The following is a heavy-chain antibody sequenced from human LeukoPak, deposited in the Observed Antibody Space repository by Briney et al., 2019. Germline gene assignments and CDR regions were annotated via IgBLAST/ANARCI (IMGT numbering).Heavy chain of an antibody. V-gene: IGHV4-34*01. J-gene: IGHJ4*02. CDR1: GGSFSGYY. CDR3: ARATVTTRDFDY. CDR2: INHSGST. D-gene: IGHD4-17*01. Sequence: SETLSLTCTVSGGSFSGYYWSWIRQPPGKGLEWIGEINHSGSTNYNPSLKSRVTISVDTSKNQFSLKLSSVTAADTAVYYCARATVTTRDFDYWGQGTLVTVSS.